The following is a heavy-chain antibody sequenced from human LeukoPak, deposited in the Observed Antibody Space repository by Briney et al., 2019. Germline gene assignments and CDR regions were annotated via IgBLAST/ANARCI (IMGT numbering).Heavy chain of an antibody. D-gene: IGHD2-21*02. CDR2: ISGRGAGT. CDR1: GFTFSSYG. J-gene: IGHJ4*02. V-gene: IGHV3-23*01. Sequence: PGGSLRLSCAASGFTFSSYGMSWVRQAPGKGLEWVSAISGRGAGTYYADSVKGRFTISRDNSKNTLYLQLNSLSAEDTAVYYCAKTGIPKNFDCWGQGTLVTVSS. CDR3: AKTGIPKNFDC.